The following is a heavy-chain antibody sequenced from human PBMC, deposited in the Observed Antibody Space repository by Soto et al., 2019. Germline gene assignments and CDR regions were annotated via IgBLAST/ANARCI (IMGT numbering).Heavy chain of an antibody. CDR1: GGTFSSYA. Sequence: VASVKVSCKASGGTFSSYAISWVRQAPGQGLEWMGGIIPIFGTANYAQKFQGRVTITTDESTSTAYMELSSLRSEDTAVYYCARDITSGDSNWLDPWGQGTLVTVYS. CDR2: IIPIFGTA. CDR3: ARDITSGDSNWLDP. D-gene: IGHD4-17*01. V-gene: IGHV1-69*05. J-gene: IGHJ5*02.